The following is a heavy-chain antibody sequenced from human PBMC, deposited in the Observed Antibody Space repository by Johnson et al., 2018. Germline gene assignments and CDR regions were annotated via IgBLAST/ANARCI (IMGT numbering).Heavy chain of an antibody. CDR2: SRSKGSGYTT. J-gene: IGHJ3*02. CDR1: GFTLSDHY. V-gene: IGHV3-72*01. D-gene: IGHD5-18*01. Sequence: VQLQESGGGLVQPGGSLRLSCEASGFTLSDHYMDWVRQTPGKGLAWVGRSRSKGSGYTTEYAASVNGRFTFTRDESRNSLFLQMNRLRTDDTAVYYCGKVGGYIGGTDAFEMWGQGTMVTVSS. CDR3: GKVGGYIGGTDAFEM.